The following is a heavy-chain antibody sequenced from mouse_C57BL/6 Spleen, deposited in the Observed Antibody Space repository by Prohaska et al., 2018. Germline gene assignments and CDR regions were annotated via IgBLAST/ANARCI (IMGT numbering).Heavy chain of an antibody. CDR2: ISDGGSYT. Sequence: GGGLVKPGGSLKLSCAASGFTFSSYAMSWVRQTPEKRLEWVATISDGGSYTYYPDNVKGRFTISRDNAKNNLYLQMSHLKSEDTAMYYCARDEANWDYFDYWGQGTTLTVSS. CDR3: ARDEANWDYFDY. V-gene: IGHV5-4*01. J-gene: IGHJ2*01. D-gene: IGHD4-1*01. CDR1: GFTFSSYA.